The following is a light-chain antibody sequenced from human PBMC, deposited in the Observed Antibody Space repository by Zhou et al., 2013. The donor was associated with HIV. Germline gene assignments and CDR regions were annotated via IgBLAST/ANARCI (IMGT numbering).Light chain of an antibody. V-gene: IGKV3D-20*01. CDR2: DAS. J-gene: IGKJ5*01. Sequence: EIVLTQSPATLSLSPGERVTLSCGASQSVSSYLAWYQQKPGLAPRLLIYDASSRATGIPDRFRGSGSGTDFTLTISRLEPEDFAVYYCHQYSSSLITFGQGTRLEI. CDR3: HQYSSSLIT. CDR1: QSVSSY.